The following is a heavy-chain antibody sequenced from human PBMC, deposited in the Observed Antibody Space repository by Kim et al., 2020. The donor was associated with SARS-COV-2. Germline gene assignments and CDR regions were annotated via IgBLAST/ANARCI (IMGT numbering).Heavy chain of an antibody. Sequence: GGSLRLSCAASGFTFSSYAMHWVRQAPGKGLEWVAVISYDGSNKYYADSVKGRFTISRDNSKNTLYLQMNSLRAEDTAVYYCARDPQVYGSGSYYTNNW. J-gene: IGHJ5*01. V-gene: IGHV3-30*04. CDR3: ARDPQVYGSGSYYTNNW. CDR1: GFTFSSYA. CDR2: ISYDGSNK. D-gene: IGHD3-10*01.